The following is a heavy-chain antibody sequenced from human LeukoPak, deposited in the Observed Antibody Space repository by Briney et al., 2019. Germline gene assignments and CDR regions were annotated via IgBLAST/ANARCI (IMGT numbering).Heavy chain of an antibody. CDR3: ARRGYTYGYDY. CDR2: ITRSSGNM. D-gene: IGHD5-18*01. J-gene: IGHJ4*02. Sequence: GGSLRLSCAASGFTFSTYNMNWVRQAPGKELERVSSITRSSGNMYYADSVKGRFSISRDNAKNSLYLQMNSLRAEDTAVYYCARRGYTYGYDYWGQGTLVTVSS. V-gene: IGHV3-21*01. CDR1: GFTFSTYN.